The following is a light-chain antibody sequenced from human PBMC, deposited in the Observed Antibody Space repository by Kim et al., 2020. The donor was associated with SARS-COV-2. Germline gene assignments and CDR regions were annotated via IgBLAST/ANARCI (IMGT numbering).Light chain of an antibody. J-gene: IGLJ1*01. V-gene: IGLV1-40*01. CDR3: QSYDNSLSGYV. CDR2: GNT. CDR1: SSNIGAGYD. Sequence: QRVTISCTWSSSNIGAGYDVHWYQQFPGTAPKLLIYGNTNRPSGVPDRFSGSKSGTSASLAITGLQAEDEADYFCQSYDNSLSGYVFATGTKVTVL.